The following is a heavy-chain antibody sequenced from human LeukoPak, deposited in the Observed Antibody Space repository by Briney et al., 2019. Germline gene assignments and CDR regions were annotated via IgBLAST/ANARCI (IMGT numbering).Heavy chain of an antibody. J-gene: IGHJ4*02. CDR3: TAYSSGHY. CDR1: GFTFSTYG. D-gene: IGHD6-19*01. V-gene: IGHV3-73*01. CDR2: IGVKANNYAT. Sequence: GGSLRLSCAASGFTFSTYGMHWVRQASGKGLEWVGRIGVKANNYATAYGAALKGRFTISRDDSTNTAYLQMNSLRTEDTAVYYCTAYSSGHYWGQGTLVTVSS.